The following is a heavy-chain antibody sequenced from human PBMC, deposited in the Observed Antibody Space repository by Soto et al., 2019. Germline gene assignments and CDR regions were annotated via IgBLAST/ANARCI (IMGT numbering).Heavy chain of an antibody. V-gene: IGHV3-21*01. J-gene: IGHJ4*02. D-gene: IGHD2-2*01. CDR1: GFTFSSYS. CDR3: ARDGVVPALYDY. Sequence: GGSLRLSCAASGFTFSSYSMNWVRQAPGKGLEWVSSISSSSSYIYYADSVKGRFTISRDNAKNSLYLQMNSLRAEDTAVYDCARDGVVPALYDYWGQGTLVTVSS. CDR2: ISSSSSYI.